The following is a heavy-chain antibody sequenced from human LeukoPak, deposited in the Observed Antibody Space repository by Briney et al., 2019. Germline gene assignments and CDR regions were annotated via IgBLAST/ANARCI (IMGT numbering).Heavy chain of an antibody. V-gene: IGHV4-39*01. J-gene: IGHJ3*02. Sequence: PSETLSLTCTVSGGSISSSSYYWGWIRQPPGKGLEWIGSIYYSGSTYYNPSLKSRVTISVDTSKNQFSLKLSSVTAADTAVYYCARPIPLGGGGEDAFDIWDQGTMVTVSS. CDR1: GGSISSSSYY. CDR2: IYYSGST. D-gene: IGHD2-15*01. CDR3: ARPIPLGGGGEDAFDI.